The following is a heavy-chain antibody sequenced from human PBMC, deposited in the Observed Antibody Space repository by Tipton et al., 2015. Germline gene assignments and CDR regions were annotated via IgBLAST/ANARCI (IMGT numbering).Heavy chain of an antibody. CDR1: GFNFSSYT. CDR3: ARGPDERFWEWLSFGLDV. J-gene: IGHJ6*02. Sequence: SLRLSCAASGFNFSSYTMNWVRQAPGKGLEWVSYISSSSSSIHYADSVKGRFTISRDNAKNSLYLQMNSLRDEDTAVYYCARGPDERFWEWLSFGLDVWGQVSTVSFSS. V-gene: IGHV3-48*02. CDR2: ISSSSSSI. D-gene: IGHD3-3*01.